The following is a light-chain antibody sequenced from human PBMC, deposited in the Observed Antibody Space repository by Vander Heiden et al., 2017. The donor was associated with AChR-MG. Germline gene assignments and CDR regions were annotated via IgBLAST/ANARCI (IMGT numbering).Light chain of an antibody. CDR3: QQYNYNDWPPMYT. Sequence: EIVMTQSPATLSVSPGERTTLSCRASQSVSSNLAWYQQKPGQAPRLLIFDASTRATGIPARFSGSGSGTEFTLTISSLQSEDFAVYYCQQYNYNDWPPMYTFGQGTKMEIK. CDR1: QSVSSN. J-gene: IGKJ2*01. V-gene: IGKV3-15*01. CDR2: DAS.